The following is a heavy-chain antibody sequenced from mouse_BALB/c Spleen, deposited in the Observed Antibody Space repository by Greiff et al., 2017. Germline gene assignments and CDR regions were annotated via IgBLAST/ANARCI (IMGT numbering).Heavy chain of an antibody. CDR3: ARGSTVDY. V-gene: IGHV5-9-4*01. CDR1: GFTFSSYA. CDR2: ISSGGSYT. J-gene: IGHJ3*01. D-gene: IGHD1-1*01. Sequence: EVMLVESGGGLVKPGGSLKLSCAASGFTFSSYAMSWVRQSPEKRLEWVAEISSGGSYTYYPDTVTGRFTISRDNAKNTLYLEMSSLRSEDTAMYYCARGSTVDYWGQGTLVTVSA.